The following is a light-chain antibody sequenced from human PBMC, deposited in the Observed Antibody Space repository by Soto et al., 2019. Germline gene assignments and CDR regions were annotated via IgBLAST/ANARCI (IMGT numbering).Light chain of an antibody. V-gene: IGLV3-21*02. CDR3: QVWDGDGDPRYV. CDR2: DDT. CDR1: NIRSKS. Sequence: SYELTQPPSVSVAPGQVATITCGGNNIRSKSVHWYRQKPGQAPILVVYDDTDRPSGIPERFSGSNSGNTTTLTISRVEAGDEDDYYCQVWDGDGDPRYVFGTGTKLTVL. J-gene: IGLJ1*01.